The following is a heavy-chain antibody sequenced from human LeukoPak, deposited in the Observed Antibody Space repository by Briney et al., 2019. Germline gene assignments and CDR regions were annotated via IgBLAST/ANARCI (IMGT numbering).Heavy chain of an antibody. Sequence: SETLSLTCTVSGDSISSYYWSWIRQPAGKGLEWIGRIYTSGSTNYNPSLKSRVTISVDTSKNQFSLSLNSVTAADTAVYYCARDQLGDAVDIWGQGTMVTVSS. CDR1: GDSISSYY. J-gene: IGHJ3*02. D-gene: IGHD3-16*01. CDR2: IYTSGST. V-gene: IGHV4-4*07. CDR3: ARDQLGDAVDI.